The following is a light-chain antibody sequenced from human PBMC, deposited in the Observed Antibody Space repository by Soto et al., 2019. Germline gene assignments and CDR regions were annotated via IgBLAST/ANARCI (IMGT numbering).Light chain of an antibody. CDR1: QSVSNY. V-gene: IGKV3-11*01. CDR3: QQRSSWPLLT. Sequence: EIVLTQSPATLSLSPGERATLSCRASQSVSNYLAWFQQKPGQAPRLLIYDASNRATGIPARFRGSGSGTDFTRTISSLEPEDLAVYYCQQRSSWPLLTFGGGTKVEI. CDR2: DAS. J-gene: IGKJ4*01.